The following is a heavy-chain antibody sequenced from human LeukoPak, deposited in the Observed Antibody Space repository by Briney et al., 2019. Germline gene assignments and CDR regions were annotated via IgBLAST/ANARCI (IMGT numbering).Heavy chain of an antibody. Sequence: GASVEVSCKASGGTFSSYTISWVRQAPGQGLEWMGRIIPILGIANYAQKFQGRVTITADKSTSTAYMELSSLRSEDTAVYYCARDRYCSSTSCYGGYYYYGMDVWGQGTTVTVSS. V-gene: IGHV1-69*04. D-gene: IGHD2-2*01. CDR2: IIPILGIA. J-gene: IGHJ6*02. CDR3: ARDRYCSSTSCYGGYYYYGMDV. CDR1: GGTFSSYT.